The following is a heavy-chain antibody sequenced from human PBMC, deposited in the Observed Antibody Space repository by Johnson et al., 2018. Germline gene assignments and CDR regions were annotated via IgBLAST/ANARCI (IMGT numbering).Heavy chain of an antibody. D-gene: IGHD1-20*01. CDR1: GFTFSSFT. J-gene: IGHJ6*03. V-gene: IGHV3-30-3*01. CDR3: ARNNWDYYYMDV. CDR2: ISYDGSNK. Sequence: QVQLVQSGGGVVQPGRSLRLSCAASGFTFSSFTMHWVRQAPGKGLEWVALISYDGSNKYYADSVKGRFTISRDSSKNTLYLQMNSLSAEDTAVYYCARNNWDYYYMDVWGKGTTVTVSS.